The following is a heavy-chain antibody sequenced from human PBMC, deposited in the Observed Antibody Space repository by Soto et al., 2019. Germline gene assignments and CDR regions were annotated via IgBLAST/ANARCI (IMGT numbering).Heavy chain of an antibody. V-gene: IGHV1-18*01. D-gene: IGHD3-9*01. CDR1: GYTFTSYG. CDR3: ARGGYDILTGYSNDAFDI. Sequence: QVQLVQSGAEVKKPGASVKVSCKASGYTFTSYGISWVRQAPGQGLEWMGWISAYNGNTNYAQKLQGRVTMTTDTSTSTAYMELRSPRSDDTAVYYCARGGYDILTGYSNDAFDIWGQGTMVTVSS. J-gene: IGHJ3*02. CDR2: ISAYNGNT.